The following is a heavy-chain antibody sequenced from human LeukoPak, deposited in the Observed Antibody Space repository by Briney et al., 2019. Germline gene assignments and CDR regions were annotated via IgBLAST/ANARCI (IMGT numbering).Heavy chain of an antibody. V-gene: IGHV1-18*01. Sequence: ASVKVSCKASGYTFTSCGISWVRQAPGQGLEWRGWISAYNGNTNYAQKLQGRVTMTTDTSTSTAYMELRSLRSDDTAVYYCARAAYYYDSSPNWFDPWGQGTLVTVSS. CDR2: ISAYNGNT. CDR3: ARAAYYYDSSPNWFDP. D-gene: IGHD3-22*01. CDR1: GYTFTSCG. J-gene: IGHJ5*02.